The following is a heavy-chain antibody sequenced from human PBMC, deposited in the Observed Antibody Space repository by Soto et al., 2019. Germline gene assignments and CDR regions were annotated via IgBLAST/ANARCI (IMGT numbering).Heavy chain of an antibody. CDR3: ARGTSNWSWKFDY. D-gene: IGHD1-20*01. V-gene: IGHV3-23*01. CDR1: GFIFGSYA. Sequence: GGSLRLSFAVSGFIFGSYAMSWVRQAPGKGLEWVSSISGSGGRIDYADSVRGRFTISRDNSKNTLYLQMNSLRAEDTAVYYCARGTSNWSWKFDYWGQGILVTVSS. CDR2: ISGSGGRI. J-gene: IGHJ4*02.